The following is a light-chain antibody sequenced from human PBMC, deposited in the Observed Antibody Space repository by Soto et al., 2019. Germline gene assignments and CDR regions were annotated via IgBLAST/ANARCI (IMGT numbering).Light chain of an antibody. CDR2: DVS. CDR1: SSDVGGYSY. V-gene: IGLV2-14*01. J-gene: IGLJ1*01. Sequence: QSALTQPASVSGSPGQSIAISCTGTSSDVGGYSYVSWYQQQPGKAPKLVISDVSNRPSGVSDRFSGSKSGNTASLTISGLQTEDEVDYYCASYTTSSTYVFGTGTKLTVL. CDR3: ASYTTSSTYV.